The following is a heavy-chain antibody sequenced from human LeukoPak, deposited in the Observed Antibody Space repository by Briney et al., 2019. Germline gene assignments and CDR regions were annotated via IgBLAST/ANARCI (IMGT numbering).Heavy chain of an antibody. J-gene: IGHJ4*02. Sequence: PGGSLRLSCAASGFTFSDYYMSWMRQAPAKGLEWVSYISSSGSTIYYADSVKGRFTIYRDNDKNSLYLKMNSLRAEATAVYYCARDLGGYVLDYWGQGNVVTVSS. D-gene: IGHD5-12*01. V-gene: IGHV3-11*01. CDR2: ISSSGSTI. CDR1: GFTFSDYY. CDR3: ARDLGGYVLDY.